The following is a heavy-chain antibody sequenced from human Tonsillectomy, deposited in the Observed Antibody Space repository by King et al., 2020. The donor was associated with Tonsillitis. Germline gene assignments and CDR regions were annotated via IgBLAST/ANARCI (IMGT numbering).Heavy chain of an antibody. J-gene: IGHJ4*02. CDR1: GGSISSYY. CDR2: IYYSGST. Sequence: VPLQESGPGLVKPSETLSLTCTVSGGSISSYYWSWIRQPPGKGLEWIGYIYYSGSTNYNPSLKSRVTISVDTSKNQFSLKLSSVTAADTAVYYCARHTGRKGYFDYWGQGTLVTVSS. D-gene: IGHD1-14*01. CDR3: ARHTGRKGYFDY. V-gene: IGHV4-59*08.